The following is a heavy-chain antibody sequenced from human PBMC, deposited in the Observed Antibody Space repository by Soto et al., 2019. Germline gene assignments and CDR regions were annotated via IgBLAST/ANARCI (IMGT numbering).Heavy chain of an antibody. CDR2: IYYSGST. CDR3: ATTRPPILLPVGWFDP. J-gene: IGHJ5*02. CDR1: GGSISSGGYY. D-gene: IGHD2-15*01. V-gene: IGHV4-31*03. Sequence: PSETLSLTCTVSGGSISSGGYYWSWIRQHPGKGLEWIGYIYYSGSTYYNPSLKSRVTISVDTSKNQFSLKLSSVTAADTAVYYCATTRPPILLPVGWFDPWGQGTLVTVSS.